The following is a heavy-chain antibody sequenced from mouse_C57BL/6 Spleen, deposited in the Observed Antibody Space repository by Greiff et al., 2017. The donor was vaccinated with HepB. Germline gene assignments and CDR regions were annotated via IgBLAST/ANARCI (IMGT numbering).Heavy chain of an antibody. CDR3: ARNYGSSYDV. CDR2: IYPRSGNT. D-gene: IGHD1-1*01. Sequence: QVQLQQSGAELARPGASVKLSCKASGYTFTSYGISWVKQRTGQGLEWIGEIYPRSGNTYYNEKFKGKATLTADKSSSKAYMELRSLTSEDSAVYVCARNYGSSYDVWGTGTTVTVSS. J-gene: IGHJ1*03. CDR1: GYTFTSYG. V-gene: IGHV1-81*01.